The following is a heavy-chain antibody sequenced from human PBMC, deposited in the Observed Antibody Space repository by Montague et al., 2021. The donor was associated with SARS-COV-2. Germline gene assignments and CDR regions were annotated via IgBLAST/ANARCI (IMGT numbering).Heavy chain of an antibody. D-gene: IGHD3-3*01. CDR3: AREPRETGSDWYYDFWSGYFLPRGYYYYGMDV. J-gene: IGHJ6*02. Sequence: SLRLSCAASGFTFSSYEMNWVRQAPGKGLEWVSYISSSGSTIYYXDSVKGRFTISRDNAKNSLYLQMNSLGAEDTAVYYCAREPRETGSDWYYDFWSGYFLPRGYYYYGMDVWGQGTTVTVSS. CDR2: ISSSGSTI. V-gene: IGHV3-48*03. CDR1: GFTFSSYE.